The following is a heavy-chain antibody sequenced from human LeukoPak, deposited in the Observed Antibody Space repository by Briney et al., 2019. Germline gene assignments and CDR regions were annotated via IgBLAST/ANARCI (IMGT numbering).Heavy chain of an antibody. V-gene: IGHV4-59*01. J-gene: IGHJ4*02. Sequence: SQTLSLTCTVSGGSISSYYWSWIRQPPGKGLEWIGYIYYSGSTNYNPSLKSRVTISVDTSKNQFSLKLSSVTAADTAMYYCARVSGYDWESFYDYWGQGTLVTVSS. CDR3: ARVSGYDWESFYDY. D-gene: IGHD5-12*01. CDR1: GGSISSYY. CDR2: IYYSGST.